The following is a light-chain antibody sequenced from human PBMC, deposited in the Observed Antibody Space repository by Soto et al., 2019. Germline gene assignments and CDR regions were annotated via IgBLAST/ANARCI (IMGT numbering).Light chain of an antibody. CDR3: QQRSNWSLT. CDR1: QAIFNY. Sequence: FEFARSPATLSLSPLQRATLSCRASQAIFNYVAWYQQKPGQAPRLLIYDVSTRDSGIPARFSGGGFGTDFTLTISSLEPEDFAVYYCQQRSNWSLTFGGGTKVDIK. J-gene: IGKJ4*01. V-gene: IGKV3-11*01. CDR2: DVS.